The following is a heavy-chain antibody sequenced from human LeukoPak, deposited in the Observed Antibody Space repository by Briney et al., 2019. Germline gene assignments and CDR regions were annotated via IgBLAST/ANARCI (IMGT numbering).Heavy chain of an antibody. CDR1: GXSIXSSSYX. V-gene: IGHV4-39*01. Sequence: SETLSXTCTVSGXSIXSSSYXWVXLXQXXGKGLEWIATIHYTGSTYYNPSLKSRVTISVDTSKNQFSLKLSSVTAADTAMYYCAXXWGPYDNSGAYFDYWGQGTLVTVSS. J-gene: IGHJ4*02. CDR2: IHYTGST. CDR3: AXXWGPYDNSGAYFDY. D-gene: IGHD3-22*01.